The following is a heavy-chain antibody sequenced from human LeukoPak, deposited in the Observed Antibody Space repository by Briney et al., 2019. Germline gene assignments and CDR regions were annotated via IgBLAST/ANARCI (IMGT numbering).Heavy chain of an antibody. J-gene: IGHJ6*03. CDR3: ARLTRDAAAGTFYYYYYMDV. CDR1: GYTFTSYG. V-gene: IGHV1-18*01. Sequence: GASVKVSCKASGYTFTSYGISWVRQAPGQGLEWMGWISAYNGNTNYAQKLQGRVTMTTDTSTSTAYMELRSLRSDDTAVYYCARLTRDAAAGTFYYYYYMDVWGKGTTVTVSS. D-gene: IGHD6-13*01. CDR2: ISAYNGNT.